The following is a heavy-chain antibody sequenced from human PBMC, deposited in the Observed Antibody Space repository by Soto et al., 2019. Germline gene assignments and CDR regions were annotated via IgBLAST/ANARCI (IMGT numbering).Heavy chain of an antibody. V-gene: IGHV1-46*01. CDR2: INPSGGST. D-gene: IGHD3-3*02. Sequence: ASVKVSCKASGYTFTSYYMHWVRQAPGQGLEWMGIINPSGGSTSYAQKFQGRVTMTRDTSTSTVYMELSSLRSEDTAVYYCARSHVWSGPIGGMDVWGQGXTVTVSS. CDR3: ARSHVWSGPIGGMDV. CDR1: GYTFTSYY. J-gene: IGHJ6*02.